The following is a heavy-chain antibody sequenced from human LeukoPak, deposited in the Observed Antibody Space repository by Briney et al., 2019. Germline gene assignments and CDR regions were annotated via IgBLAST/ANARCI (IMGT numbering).Heavy chain of an antibody. CDR3: ATSKIEGATALDYYGMDV. CDR1: GYTFTSYY. Sequence: ASVKVSCKASGYTFTSYYMHWVRQAPGQGLEWMGIINPSGGSTSYAQKFQGRVTMTRDTSTSTVYMEPSSLRSEDTAVYYCATSKIEGATALDYYGMDVWGQGTTVTVSS. D-gene: IGHD1-26*01. J-gene: IGHJ6*02. CDR2: INPSGGST. V-gene: IGHV1-46*01.